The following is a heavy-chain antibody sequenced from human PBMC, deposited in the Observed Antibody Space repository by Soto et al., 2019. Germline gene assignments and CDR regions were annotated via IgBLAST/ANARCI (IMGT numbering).Heavy chain of an antibody. D-gene: IGHD1-1*01. CDR1: GGSISSYY. CDR2: IYYSGST. Sequence: SETLSLTCTVSGGSISSYYWNWIRQPPGKGLEWIGYIYYSGSTTYNPSLKSRVTISVDTSKNQFSLKLSSVTAADTAVYYCARAQPFDVWGQGTKVTVSS. CDR3: ARAQPFDV. V-gene: IGHV4-59*13. J-gene: IGHJ6*02.